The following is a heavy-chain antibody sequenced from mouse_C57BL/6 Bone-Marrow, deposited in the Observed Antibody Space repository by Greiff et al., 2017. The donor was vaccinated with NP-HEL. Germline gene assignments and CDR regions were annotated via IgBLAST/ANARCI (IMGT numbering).Heavy chain of an antibody. CDR3: ARGGYYGSSLYYAMDY. Sequence: VQLQQPGAELVMPGASVKLSCKASGYTFTSYWMHWVKQRPGQGLEWIGEIDPSDSYTNYNQKFTGKSTLTVDKSSSTAYMQLSSLTSEDSAVYYCARGGYYGSSLYYAMDYWGQGTSVTVSS. CDR2: IDPSDSYT. CDR1: GYTFTSYW. D-gene: IGHD1-1*01. V-gene: IGHV1-69*01. J-gene: IGHJ4*01.